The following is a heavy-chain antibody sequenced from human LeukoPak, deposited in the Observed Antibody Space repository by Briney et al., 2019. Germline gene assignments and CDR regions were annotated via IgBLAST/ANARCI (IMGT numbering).Heavy chain of an antibody. CDR3: ARGERPYYYYMDV. Sequence: SETLSLTCAVYGGSFSGYYWSWIRQPPGKGLEWIGEINHSGSTNYNPSLKSRVTISVDTSKNQFSLKLSSVTAADTAVYYCARGERPYYYYMDVWGKGTTVTISS. D-gene: IGHD1-1*01. CDR2: INHSGST. J-gene: IGHJ6*03. V-gene: IGHV4-34*01. CDR1: GGSFSGYY.